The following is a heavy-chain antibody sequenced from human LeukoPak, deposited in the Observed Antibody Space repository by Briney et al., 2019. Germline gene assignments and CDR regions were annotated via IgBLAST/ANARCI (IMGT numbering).Heavy chain of an antibody. V-gene: IGHV4-61*02. CDR1: GGSISSGSYY. Sequence: SETLSLTCTISGGSISSGSYYWSWIRQPAGKGLEWIGRIYISGSTNYNPSLKSRVTISVDTSTNQFSLRLSSVTAADTAAYYCARSGYFYAYSHYMDFWGKGTTVTISS. D-gene: IGHD5-18*01. J-gene: IGHJ6*03. CDR3: ARSGYFYAYSHYMDF. CDR2: IYISGST.